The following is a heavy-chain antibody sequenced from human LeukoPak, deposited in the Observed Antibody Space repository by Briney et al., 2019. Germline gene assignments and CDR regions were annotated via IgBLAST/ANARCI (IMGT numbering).Heavy chain of an antibody. CDR2: ISHSGGDT. D-gene: IGHD4-17*01. CDR1: GFTFSSYA. CDR3: AKDGDYGDFFDY. Sequence: GGSLRLSCTASGFTFSSYAMTWVRQAPGRRLEWVSTISHSGGDTYYADSVKGRFAISRDNSKNTLYLQMNSLRAEDTAVYYCAKDGDYGDFFDYWGQGTLVTVSS. J-gene: IGHJ4*02. V-gene: IGHV3-23*01.